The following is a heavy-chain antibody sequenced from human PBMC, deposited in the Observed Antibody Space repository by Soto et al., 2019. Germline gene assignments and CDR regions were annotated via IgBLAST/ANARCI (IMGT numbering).Heavy chain of an antibody. Sequence: LRLSCAASGFTFSSYSMNWVRQAPGKGLEWVSSISSSSSYIYYADSVKGRFTISSDTAKNSLYLQMNSLRAEDTAVYYCARAIVVVPAAIYYYYYGMDVWGQGTTVTVSS. CDR1: GFTFSSYS. CDR3: ARAIVVVPAAIYYYYYGMDV. D-gene: IGHD2-2*02. CDR2: ISSSSSYI. J-gene: IGHJ6*02. V-gene: IGHV3-21*01.